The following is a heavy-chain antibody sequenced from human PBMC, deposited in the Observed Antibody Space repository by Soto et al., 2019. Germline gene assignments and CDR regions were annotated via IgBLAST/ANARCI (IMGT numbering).Heavy chain of an antibody. V-gene: IGHV3-23*01. CDR2: ISGSGGST. Sequence: GGSLRLSCAASGCTVISYASSWVRQAPGKGLEWVSAISGSGGSTYYADSVKGRFTISRDNSKNTLYLQMNSLRAEDTAVYYCAKDGGIAAAKFDPWGQGTLVTVSS. CDR3: AKDGGIAAAKFDP. CDR1: GCTVISYA. D-gene: IGHD6-13*01. J-gene: IGHJ5*02.